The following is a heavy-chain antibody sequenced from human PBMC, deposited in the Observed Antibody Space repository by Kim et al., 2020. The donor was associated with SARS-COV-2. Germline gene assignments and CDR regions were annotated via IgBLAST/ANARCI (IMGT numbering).Heavy chain of an antibody. Sequence: GGSLRLSCPASGFTVSSNYMSWVRQAPGKGLEWVSVIYSGGSTYYADSVKGRFTISRDNSKNTLYLQMNSLRAGDTAVYYCASSGQYGDLGYWGQGTLVTVSS. CDR3: ASSGQYGDLGY. D-gene: IGHD4-17*01. J-gene: IGHJ4*02. CDR1: GFTVSSNY. V-gene: IGHV3-53*01. CDR2: IYSGGST.